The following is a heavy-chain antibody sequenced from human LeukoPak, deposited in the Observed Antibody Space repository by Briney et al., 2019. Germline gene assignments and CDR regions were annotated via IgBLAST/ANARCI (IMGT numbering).Heavy chain of an antibody. J-gene: IGHJ4*02. Sequence: KTSETLSLTCTVSGGSISSHYWSWIRQPPGKGLEWIGYIYYSGSTNYNPSLKSRVTISVDTSKNQFSLKLSSVTAADTAVYYCAREFVGALDYWGQGTLVTXX. CDR2: IYYSGST. V-gene: IGHV4-59*11. D-gene: IGHD3-16*01. CDR1: GGSISSHY. CDR3: AREFVGALDY.